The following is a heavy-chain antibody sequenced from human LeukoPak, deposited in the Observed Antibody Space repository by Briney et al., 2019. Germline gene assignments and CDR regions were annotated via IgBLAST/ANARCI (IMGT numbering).Heavy chain of an antibody. CDR3: ARTLWFGEFVLDY. D-gene: IGHD3-10*01. Sequence: SETLSLTCAVYGGSFSSYYWSWIRQPPGKGLEWIGYIYYSGSTNYNPSLKSRVTISVDTSKNQFSLKLSSVTAADTAVYYCARTLWFGEFVLDYWGQGTLVTVSS. V-gene: IGHV4-59*01. CDR1: GGSFSSYY. J-gene: IGHJ4*02. CDR2: IYYSGST.